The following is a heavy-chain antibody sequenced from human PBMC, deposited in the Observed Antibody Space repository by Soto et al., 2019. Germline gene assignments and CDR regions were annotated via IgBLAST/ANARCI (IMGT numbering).Heavy chain of an antibody. CDR1: GGSISSGGYS. V-gene: IGHV4-30-2*01. CDR3: ARVPDY. Sequence: QLQLQESGSGLVKPSQTLSLTCAVSGGSISSGGYSWSWIRQPRRKGLEWIGYIYHSGSTYYNPSLKDRVTRSIDRSKHQLSQKLSYVTAADTAVYYCARVPDYWCQGTLVTVSS. CDR2: IYHSGST. J-gene: IGHJ4*02.